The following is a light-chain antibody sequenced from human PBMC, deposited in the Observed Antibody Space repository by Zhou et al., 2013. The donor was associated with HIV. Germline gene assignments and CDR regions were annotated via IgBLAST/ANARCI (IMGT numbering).Light chain of an antibody. V-gene: IGKV1-5*01. CDR1: QSIGSW. CDR2: KAS. J-gene: IGKJ1*01. CDR3: LQYSSYSWT. Sequence: DIQMTQFPSALSASVGHTVTITCRASQSIGSWLAWYQQKPGQVPKLLVYKASTLESGVPSRFSGTVSGTEFALTITNMQPDDFATYYCLQYSSYSWTFGQGTKVEMK.